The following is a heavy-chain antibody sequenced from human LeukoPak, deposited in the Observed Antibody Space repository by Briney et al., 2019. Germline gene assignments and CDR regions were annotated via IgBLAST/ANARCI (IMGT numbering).Heavy chain of an antibody. CDR3: VRDRGDYSGDPGYFEY. V-gene: IGHV4-31*03. D-gene: IGHD4-4*01. J-gene: IGHJ4*02. CDR2: LHPTGST. Sequence: PSETLSLTCTVSGASIGTGYYYWTWIRQHPGKGLEWIGCLHPTGSTYYNPSLKSRLSISVGTSKNQFSLRLSSVTVADTAVYYCVRDRGDYSGDPGYFEYWGQGILVTVSS. CDR1: GASIGTGYYY.